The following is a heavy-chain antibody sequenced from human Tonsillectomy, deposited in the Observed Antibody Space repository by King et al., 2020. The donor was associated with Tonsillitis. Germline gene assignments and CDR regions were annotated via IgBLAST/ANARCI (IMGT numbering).Heavy chain of an antibody. CDR3: ARVRPGIAAAGRIAWFDP. D-gene: IGHD6-13*01. CDR1: GYTFTGYY. Sequence: VQLVQSGAEVKKPGASVKVSCKASGYTFTGYYMHWVRQAPGQGLEWMGWINPNSGGTNYAQKFQGRVTMTRDTSISTACMELSRLRSDDTAVYYCARVRPGIAAAGRIAWFDPWGQGTLVTVSS. J-gene: IGHJ5*02. V-gene: IGHV1-2*02. CDR2: INPNSGGT.